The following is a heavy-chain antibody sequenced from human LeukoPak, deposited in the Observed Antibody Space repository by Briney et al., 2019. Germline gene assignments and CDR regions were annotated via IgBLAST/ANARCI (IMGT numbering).Heavy chain of an antibody. Sequence: ASVKVSCKASGYTFTGYYMHWVRQAPGQGLEWMGWINPNSGGTNYAQKFQGRVTMTRDTSISTAYMELSRLRSDDTAVYYCARVEVVATIPFDYCGQGTLVTVSS. CDR2: INPNSGGT. J-gene: IGHJ4*02. V-gene: IGHV1-2*02. D-gene: IGHD5-12*01. CDR3: ARVEVVATIPFDY. CDR1: GYTFTGYY.